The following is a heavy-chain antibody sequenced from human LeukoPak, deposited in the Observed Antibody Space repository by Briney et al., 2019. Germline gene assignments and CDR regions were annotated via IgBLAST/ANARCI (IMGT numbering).Heavy chain of an antibody. CDR3: ARAPQGYRGTMIVAAFDY. V-gene: IGHV3-30-3*01. J-gene: IGHJ4*02. CDR1: GFTFSSYA. D-gene: IGHD3-22*01. CDR2: ISYDGSNK. Sequence: GGSLRLSCAASGFTFSSYAMHWVRQAPGKGLEWVALISYDGSNKYSADSVKGRFTISRDNSKNTLNLQMNSLRAEDTAVYYCARAPQGYRGTMIVAAFDYWGQGTLVTVSS.